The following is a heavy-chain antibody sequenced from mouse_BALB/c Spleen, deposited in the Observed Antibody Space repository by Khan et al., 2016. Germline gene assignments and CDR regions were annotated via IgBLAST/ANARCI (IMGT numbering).Heavy chain of an antibody. CDR2: INTNTGEP. V-gene: IGHV9-3*02. D-gene: IGHD4-1*01. CDR3: AKLTGTPWDY. CDR1: GYTFTNYG. Sequence: LVESGPELKKPGETVKISCKASGYTFTNYGMNWVKQAPGKGVKWMGWINTNTGEPTYAEEFKGRFAFSLETSASTAYLQINNFKNEDTATYFCAKLTGTPWDYWGQGTTLTVSS. J-gene: IGHJ2*01.